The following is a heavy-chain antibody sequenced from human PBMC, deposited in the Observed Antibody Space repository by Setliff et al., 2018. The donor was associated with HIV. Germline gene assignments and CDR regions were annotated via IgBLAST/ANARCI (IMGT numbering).Heavy chain of an antibody. Sequence: PSETLSLTCTVSGVPTSASTYYWGWIRQPPGKGLDWIGYISYSGKTYYNPSLKSRVTISVDTSNNHFSLRLNSVTAADTAVYYCAREVRVVLPAAASGNYYYYYMDVWGKGTTVTVSS. J-gene: IGHJ6*03. CDR2: ISYSGKT. D-gene: IGHD2-2*01. CDR3: AREVRVVLPAAASGNYYYYYMDV. CDR1: GVPTSASTYY. V-gene: IGHV4-39*02.